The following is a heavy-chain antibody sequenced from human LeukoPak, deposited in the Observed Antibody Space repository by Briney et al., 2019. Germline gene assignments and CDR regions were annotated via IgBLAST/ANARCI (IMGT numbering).Heavy chain of an antibody. D-gene: IGHD6-13*01. J-gene: IGHJ4*02. CDR1: GGTFSSYA. Sequence: GASVKVSCKASGGTFSSYAISWVRQAPGQGLEWMGGIIPIFGTANYAQKFRGRVTITADESTSTAYMELSSLRSEDTAVYYCARGYSSSWYFDYWGQGTLVTVSS. CDR2: IIPIFGTA. V-gene: IGHV1-69*13. CDR3: ARGYSSSWYFDY.